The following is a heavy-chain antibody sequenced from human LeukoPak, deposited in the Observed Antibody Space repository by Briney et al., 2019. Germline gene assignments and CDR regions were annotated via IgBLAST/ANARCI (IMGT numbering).Heavy chain of an antibody. J-gene: IGHJ6*03. D-gene: IGHD2-2*01. V-gene: IGHV5-51*01. CDR1: GYRFTSYW. CDR3: ARHGLSSTNGWYYYMDV. Sequence: GESLKISCKVSGYRFTSYWIGWVRHMPGKGLEWMGIIYPGDSDTRYSPSFQGQVTISADKSISTAYLQWSSLKASDTAMYYCARHGLSSTNGWYYYMDVWGKGTTVTVSS. CDR2: IYPGDSDT.